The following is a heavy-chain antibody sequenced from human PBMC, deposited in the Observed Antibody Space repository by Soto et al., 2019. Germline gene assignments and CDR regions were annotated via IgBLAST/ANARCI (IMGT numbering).Heavy chain of an antibody. V-gene: IGHV1-69*13. D-gene: IGHD3-9*01. CDR2: IIPIFGTA. CDR1: GGTFSSYA. CDR3: ARDRVRYFDWRTYYYYYYGMDV. J-gene: IGHJ6*02. Sequence: GASVKVSCKASGGTFSSYAISWVRQAPGQGLEWMGGIIPIFGTANYAQKFQGRVTITADESTSTAYMELSSLRSEDTAVYCCARDRVRYFDWRTYYYYYYGMDVWGQGTTVTVSS.